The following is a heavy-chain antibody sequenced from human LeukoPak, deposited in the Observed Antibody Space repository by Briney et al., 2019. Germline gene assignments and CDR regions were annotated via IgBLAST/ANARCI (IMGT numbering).Heavy chain of an antibody. V-gene: IGHV3-9*01. D-gene: IGHD4-17*01. CDR3: AKSGGGYGDYIGVFDI. J-gene: IGHJ3*02. CDR2: ISWNSGSI. Sequence: GRSLRLSCAASGFTFDDYAMHWVRQAPGKGLEWVSGISWNSGSIGYADSVKGRFTISRDNAKNSLYLQMNSLRAEDTALYYCAKSGGGYGDYIGVFDIWGQGTMVTVSS. CDR1: GFTFDDYA.